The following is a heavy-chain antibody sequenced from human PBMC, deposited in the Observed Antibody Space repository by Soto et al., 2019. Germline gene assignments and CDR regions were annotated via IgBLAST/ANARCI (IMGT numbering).Heavy chain of an antibody. V-gene: IGHV1-3*01. CDR2: INAGNGNT. J-gene: IGHJ1*01. CDR3: ARDSVYCSGGSCYSLIPEYFQH. Sequence: QVQLVQSGAEVKKPGASVKVSCKASGYTFTSYAMHWVRQAPGQRLEWMGWINAGNGNTKYSQKFQGRVTITRDTSASTDYMELSSLRSEDTAVYYCARDSVYCSGGSCYSLIPEYFQHWGQGTLVTVSS. CDR1: GYTFTSYA. D-gene: IGHD2-15*01.